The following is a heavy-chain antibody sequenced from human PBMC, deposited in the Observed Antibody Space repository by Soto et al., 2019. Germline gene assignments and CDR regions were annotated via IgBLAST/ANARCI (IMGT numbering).Heavy chain of an antibody. D-gene: IGHD6-13*01. CDR1: GFVFTNFL. Sequence: GGSLRLSCEASGFVFTNFLMHWVRHVPGKGLVWVARIDTSGHSTNYAESVKGRFTISRDNAKNTASLQMNSLRVEDTGVYYCAKDSWYFDLWSQGSQVTVSS. J-gene: IGHJ4*02. CDR2: IDTSGHST. V-gene: IGHV3-74*01. CDR3: AKDSWYFDL.